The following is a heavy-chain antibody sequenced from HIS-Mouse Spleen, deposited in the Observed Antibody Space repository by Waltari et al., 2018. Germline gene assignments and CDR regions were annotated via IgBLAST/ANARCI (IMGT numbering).Heavy chain of an antibody. CDR1: GGSIRSRSYY. V-gene: IGHV4-39*07. J-gene: IGHJ2*01. D-gene: IGHD6-13*01. Sequence: QLQLQESGPGVVKPSETLSLTCTVPGGSIRSRSYYWGWIRQPPGKGLGWIGSIYYSGSTYYNPSLKSRVTISVDTSKNQFSLKLSSVTAADTAVYYCAREIPYSSSWYDWYFDLWGRGTLVTVSS. CDR2: IYYSGST. CDR3: AREIPYSSSWYDWYFDL.